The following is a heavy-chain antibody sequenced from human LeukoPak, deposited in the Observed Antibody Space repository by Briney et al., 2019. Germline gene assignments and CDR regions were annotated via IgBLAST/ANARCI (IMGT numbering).Heavy chain of an antibody. CDR2: INPSVGSA. Sequence: ASVKVSCKASGYTFTRYYMHWVRQAPGQGLEWMGTINPSVGSASYSQKFQGRVTMTSDTSTSTVYLELSSLRSEDTAVYYCARRYSMITDLGWFDPWGQGTLVTVSS. J-gene: IGHJ5*02. CDR3: ARRYSMITDLGWFDP. V-gene: IGHV1-46*01. D-gene: IGHD3-16*01. CDR1: GYTFTRYY.